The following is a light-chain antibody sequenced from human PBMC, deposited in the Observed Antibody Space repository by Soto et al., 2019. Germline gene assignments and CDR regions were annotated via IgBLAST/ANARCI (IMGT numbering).Light chain of an antibody. CDR3: QSYDSSNPVV. CDR1: SGSISSHY. J-gene: IGLJ2*01. CDR2: EDN. V-gene: IGLV6-57*04. Sequence: NFMLTQPHSVSESPGKTVTISCTRSSGSISSHYVQWYQQRPGSAPTTVIYEDNQRPSGVPDRFSGSIDSSSNSASLSISGLQTEDEADYYCQSYDSSNPVVFGGGTKLTVL.